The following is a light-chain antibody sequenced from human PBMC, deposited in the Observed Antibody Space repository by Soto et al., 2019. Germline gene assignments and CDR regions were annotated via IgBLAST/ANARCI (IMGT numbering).Light chain of an antibody. V-gene: IGLV2-23*02. CDR1: SSDVGNYIL. CDR2: EVT. Sequence: QSALTQPASVSGSPGQSITISCTGTSSDVGNYILVSWYQQHSGKAPKLMIYEVTKRPSGVSDRFSGSKSGNTASLTISGLQAEDEADYYCCSYAGGSMGVFGGGTQLTVL. J-gene: IGLJ3*02. CDR3: CSYAGGSMGV.